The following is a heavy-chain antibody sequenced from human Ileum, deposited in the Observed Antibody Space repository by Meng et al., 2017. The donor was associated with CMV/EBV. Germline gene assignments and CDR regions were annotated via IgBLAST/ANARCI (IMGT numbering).Heavy chain of an antibody. V-gene: IGHV3-23*01. J-gene: IGHJ4*02. CDR1: GFTFSSYW. D-gene: IGHD3-10*01. CDR3: AKDGSITMVRGVITN. Sequence: GGSLRLSCAASGFTFSSYWMHWVRQAPGKGLEWVSAISGSGGSTYYADSVKGRFTISRDNSKNTLYLQMSSLRAEDTAVYYCAKDGSITMVRGVITNWGQGTLVTVSS. CDR2: ISGSGGST.